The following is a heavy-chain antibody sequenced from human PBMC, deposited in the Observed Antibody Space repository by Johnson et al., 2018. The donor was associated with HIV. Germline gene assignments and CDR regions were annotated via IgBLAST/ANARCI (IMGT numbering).Heavy chain of an antibody. V-gene: IGHV3-9*01. CDR3: AKDRQATSTLGAFDI. CDR2: ISWNSVNI. J-gene: IGHJ3*02. Sequence: VQLVESGGGLVQPGRSLRLSCAASGFTFGDYAMHWVRQRPGKGLEWVSGISWNSVNIEYADSVKGRFTISRDNAKNSLYLQMNSLRTEDTALYNCAKDRQATSTLGAFDIWGQGNMVIVSS. D-gene: IGHD5-24*01. CDR1: GFTFGDYA.